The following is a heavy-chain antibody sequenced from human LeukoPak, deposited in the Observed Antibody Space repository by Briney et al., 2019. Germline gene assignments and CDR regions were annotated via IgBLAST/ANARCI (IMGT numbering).Heavy chain of an antibody. D-gene: IGHD3-10*01. Sequence: ASVKVSCKASGYTFTSYDINWVRQATGQGLEWMGWMNPNSGNTGYAQKFQGRVTMTRNTSISTAYMELSSLRSDDTAVYYCARDRVLLWFGELFWFDPWGQGTLVTVSS. V-gene: IGHV1-8*01. J-gene: IGHJ5*02. CDR2: MNPNSGNT. CDR1: GYTFTSYD. CDR3: ARDRVLLWFGELFWFDP.